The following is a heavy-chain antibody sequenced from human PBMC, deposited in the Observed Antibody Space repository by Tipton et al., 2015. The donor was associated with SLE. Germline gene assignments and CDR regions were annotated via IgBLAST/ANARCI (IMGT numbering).Heavy chain of an antibody. CDR3: AREFFPKDDLFDY. Sequence: TLSLTCAVYGGSFSGYYWSWIRQPPGKGLEWIGGIYYSGSTYYNPSLKSRVTISVDTSKNQFSLKLSSVTAADTAVYYCAREFFPKDDLFDYWGQGILVTVST. D-gene: IGHD3-16*01. CDR2: IYYSGST. V-gene: IGHV4-34*01. J-gene: IGHJ4*02. CDR1: GGSFSGYY.